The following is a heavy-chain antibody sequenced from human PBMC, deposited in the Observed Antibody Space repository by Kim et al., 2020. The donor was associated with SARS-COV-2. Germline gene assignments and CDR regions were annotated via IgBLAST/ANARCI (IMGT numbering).Heavy chain of an antibody. CDR3: ARDYCSGGSCYGEYYYYMDV. CDR2: FIPIFGTA. V-gene: IGHV1-69*13. CDR1: GGTFSSYA. J-gene: IGHJ6*03. D-gene: IGHD2-15*01. Sequence: SVKVSCKASGGTFSSYAISWVRQAPGRGLEWMGVFIPIFGTANYAQKFQGRVTITADESTSTAYMELSSLRSEDTAVYYCARDYCSGGSCYGEYYYYMDVWGKETTVTVSS.